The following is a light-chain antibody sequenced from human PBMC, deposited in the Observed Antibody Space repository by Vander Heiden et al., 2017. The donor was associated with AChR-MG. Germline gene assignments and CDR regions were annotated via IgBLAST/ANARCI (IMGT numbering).Light chain of an antibody. CDR2: GAS. CDR3: QHYGNAPLFT. CDR1: QSVASNY. J-gene: IGKJ3*01. V-gene: IGKV3-20*01. Sequence: EIVLTQSPGTLSLSPGERATISCRASQSVASNYLAWYQQRPGQAPRLLIYGASGRATGIPTTFNGSGSGTDFSLAIRRLEPEDFAVYYCQHYGNAPLFTFGPGTKVDIK.